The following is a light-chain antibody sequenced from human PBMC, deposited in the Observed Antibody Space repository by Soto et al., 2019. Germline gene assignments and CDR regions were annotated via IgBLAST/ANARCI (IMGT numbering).Light chain of an antibody. CDR2: SNN. CDR1: SSNIGSNT. Sequence: QSVLTQPPSASGTPGQRVTISCSGSSSNIGSNTVNWYQKLPGTAPELLIYSNNQRPSGVPDRFSGSKSGTSASLAISGLQSEDEADYYCAAWDDSLDGHVVFGGGTQLTVL. CDR3: AAWDDSLDGHVV. J-gene: IGLJ2*01. V-gene: IGLV1-44*01.